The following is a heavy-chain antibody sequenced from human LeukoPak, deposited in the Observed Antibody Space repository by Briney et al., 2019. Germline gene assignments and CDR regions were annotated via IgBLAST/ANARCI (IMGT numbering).Heavy chain of an antibody. D-gene: IGHD6-13*01. CDR3: ARDGSSWYQNWFDP. CDR2: INHSGST. CDR1: GGSFSGYY. V-gene: IGHV4-34*01. Sequence: SETLSLTCAVYGGSFSGYYWSWIRQPPGKGLEWIGEINHSGSTYYNPSLKSRVTMSVDTSKNQFSLKLSSVTAADTAVYYCARDGSSWYQNWFDPWGRGTLVTVSS. J-gene: IGHJ5*02.